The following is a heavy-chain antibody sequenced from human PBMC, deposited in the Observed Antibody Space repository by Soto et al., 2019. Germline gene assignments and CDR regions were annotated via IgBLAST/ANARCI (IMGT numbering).Heavy chain of an antibody. J-gene: IGHJ4*02. CDR1: GFTFSDYY. Sequence: VQLVESGGGLVKPGGSLRLSCAASGFTFSDYYMSWIRQAPGKGLEWVSAISGSGGSTYYADSVKGRFTISRDNSKNTLYLQMNSLRAEDTAVYYCAKSIPAAIFLCYFDYWGQGTLVTVSS. CDR3: AKSIPAAIFLCYFDY. CDR2: ISGSGGST. D-gene: IGHD2-2*01. V-gene: IGHV3-23*04.